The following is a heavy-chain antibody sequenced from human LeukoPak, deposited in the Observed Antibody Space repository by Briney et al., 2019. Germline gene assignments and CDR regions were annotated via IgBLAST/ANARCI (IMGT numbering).Heavy chain of an antibody. D-gene: IGHD4-11*01. J-gene: IGHJ4*02. CDR1: AYSISNSYY. CDR3: AKVSTYDSFDF. Sequence: SETLSLTCTVSAYSISNSYYWGWIRQPPGKGLEWIGNIYHSGTIYNNPSLKSRVTMSIDTSKNQLSLKLSSVTAADAAVYYCAKVSTYDSFDFWSQGTLVTVSS. V-gene: IGHV4-38-2*02. CDR2: IYHSGTI.